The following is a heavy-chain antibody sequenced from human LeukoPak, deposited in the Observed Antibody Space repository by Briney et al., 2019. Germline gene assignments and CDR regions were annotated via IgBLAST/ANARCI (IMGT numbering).Heavy chain of an antibody. CDR2: IYYSGST. J-gene: IGHJ4*02. CDR1: GGSISSYY. Sequence: SETLSLTCTVSGGSISSYYWSWIRQPPGKGLEWIGYIYYSGSTYYNPSLKSRVTISVDRSKNQFSLKLSSVTAADTAVYYCAREIAARSTYYFDYWGQGTLVTVSS. V-gene: IGHV4-59*12. D-gene: IGHD6-6*01. CDR3: AREIAARSTYYFDY.